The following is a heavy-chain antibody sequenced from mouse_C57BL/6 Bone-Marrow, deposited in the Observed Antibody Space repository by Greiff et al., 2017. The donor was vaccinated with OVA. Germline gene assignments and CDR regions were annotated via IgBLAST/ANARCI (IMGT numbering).Heavy chain of an antibody. D-gene: IGHD2-4*01. V-gene: IGHV1-54*01. Sequence: QVQLQQSGAELVRPGTSVKVSCKASGYAFTNYLIEWVKQRPGQGLEWIGVINPGSGGTNYNEKFKGKATLTADKSSSTAYMQLSSLTSEDSAVYFCARGVLRRRGYAMDYWGQGTSVTVSS. CDR1: GYAFTNYL. CDR3: ARGVLRRRGYAMDY. CDR2: INPGSGGT. J-gene: IGHJ4*01.